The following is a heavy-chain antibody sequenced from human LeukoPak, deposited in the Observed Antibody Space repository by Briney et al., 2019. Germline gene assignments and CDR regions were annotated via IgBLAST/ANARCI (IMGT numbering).Heavy chain of an antibody. CDR3: VRGTDY. Sequence: GGSLRLSCSVSGFTFSTYVMHWVRQAPGKGLEYVSAISSNGDNTYYADSVKGRFTISRDNSKNTLYLQMSSLRADDTAVYYCVRGTDYWGQGTLVTVSS. CDR1: GFTFSTYV. J-gene: IGHJ4*02. V-gene: IGHV3-64D*06. CDR2: ISSNGDNT.